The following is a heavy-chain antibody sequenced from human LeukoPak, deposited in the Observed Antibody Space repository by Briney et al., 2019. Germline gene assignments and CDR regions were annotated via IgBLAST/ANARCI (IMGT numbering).Heavy chain of an antibody. J-gene: IGHJ4*02. D-gene: IGHD6-13*01. V-gene: IGHV4-61*08. CDR2: IYYSGST. CDR1: GGSISSGGYY. CDR3: ARAPEAAPGFDH. Sequence: PSRTLSLTCTVSGGSISSGGYYCSWIRQPPGKGLEWIGYIYYSGSTNYNPSLKSRVTISVDTSKNQFSLKMSSVTAADTAVYYCARAPEAAPGFDHWGQGTLVTVSS.